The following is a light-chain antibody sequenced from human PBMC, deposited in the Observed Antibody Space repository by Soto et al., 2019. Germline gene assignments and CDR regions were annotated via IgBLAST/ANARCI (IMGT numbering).Light chain of an antibody. V-gene: IGLV2-14*01. Sequence: QSALTQPPSASGTPGQRVTISCSGSSSNIGSNYVYWYQQLPGTAPKLMIYEVSNRPSGVSNRFSGSKSGNTASLTISGLQAEDEADYYCSSYTSSSTRYVFGTGTKVTVL. J-gene: IGLJ1*01. CDR3: SSYTSSSTRYV. CDR1: SSNIGSNY. CDR2: EVS.